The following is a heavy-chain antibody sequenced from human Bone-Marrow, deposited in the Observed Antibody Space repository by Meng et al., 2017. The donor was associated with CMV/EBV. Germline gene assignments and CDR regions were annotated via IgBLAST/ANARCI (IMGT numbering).Heavy chain of an antibody. CDR2: IRYDGSNK. D-gene: IGHD5-18*01. J-gene: IGHJ6*02. CDR3: AKDLAYSYVIHYYYYGMDV. CDR1: GFTFSSYG. Sequence: GECLKISCAASGFTFSSYGMHWVRQAPGKGLEWVAFIRYDGSNKYYADSVKGRFTISRDNSKNTLYLQMNSLRAEDTAVYYCAKDLAYSYVIHYYYYGMDVWGQGITVTVSS. V-gene: IGHV3-30*02.